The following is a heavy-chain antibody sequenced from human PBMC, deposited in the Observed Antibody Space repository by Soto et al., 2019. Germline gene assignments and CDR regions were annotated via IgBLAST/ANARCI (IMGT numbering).Heavy chain of an antibody. D-gene: IGHD6-19*01. Sequence: QVQLQESGPGLVKPSQTLSLTCTVSGGSISSDDYYWSWIRQPPGKGLEWIGYIYYSGSTYYSPSLKSRLNISVDTSKNQFSLKLSSVTAADTAVYYCVRGGWGSRDAFDIWGQGTMVTVSS. V-gene: IGHV4-30-4*01. CDR3: VRGGWGSRDAFDI. CDR1: GGSISSDDYY. J-gene: IGHJ3*02. CDR2: IYYSGST.